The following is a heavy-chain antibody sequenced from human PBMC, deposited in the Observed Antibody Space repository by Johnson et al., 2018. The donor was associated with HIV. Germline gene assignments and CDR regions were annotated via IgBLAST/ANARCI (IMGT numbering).Heavy chain of an antibody. Sequence: VQLVESGGGLIQPGGSLRLSCAASGFTVSSNYMSWVRQAPGKGLEWVSYISGSGGSTYYADSVKGRFTISRDNSKNTLYLQMNSLRAEDTAVSYCARGVGNDAFDTFDIWGQGTMVTVSS. V-gene: IGHV3-66*02. J-gene: IGHJ3*02. CDR1: GFTVSSNY. CDR2: SGSGGST. CDR3: ARGVGNDAFDTFDI. D-gene: IGHD1-26*01.